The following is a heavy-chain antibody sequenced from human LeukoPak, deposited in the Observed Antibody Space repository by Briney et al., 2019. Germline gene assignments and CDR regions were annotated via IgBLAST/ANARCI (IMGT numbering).Heavy chain of an antibody. CDR1: GGSISSGDYY. V-gene: IGHV4-30-4*01. D-gene: IGHD2-2*01. CDR2: IYYSGST. Sequence: PSQTLSLTCTVSGGSISSGDYYWSWIRQPPGKGREWIGYIYYSGSTYYNPSLKSRVTISVDTSKNQFSLKLSSVTAADTAVYYCARLGYCSSTSCRTFDYWGQGTLVTVSS. CDR3: ARLGYCSSTSCRTFDY. J-gene: IGHJ4*02.